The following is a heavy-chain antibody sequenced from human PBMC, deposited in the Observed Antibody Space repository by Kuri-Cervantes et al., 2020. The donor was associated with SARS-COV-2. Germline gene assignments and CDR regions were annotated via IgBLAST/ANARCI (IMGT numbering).Heavy chain of an antibody. Sequence: SVKVSCKASGGTFSSYAISWVRQAPGQGLEWMGGIIPIFGTANYAQKFQGRVTSTADESTSTAYMELRSLRSDDTAVYYCARDKGFFGGPPERGFDYWGQGTLVTVSS. J-gene: IGHJ4*02. V-gene: IGHV1-69*13. D-gene: IGHD3-10*01. CDR3: ARDKGFFGGPPERGFDY. CDR1: GGTFSSYA. CDR2: IIPIFGTA.